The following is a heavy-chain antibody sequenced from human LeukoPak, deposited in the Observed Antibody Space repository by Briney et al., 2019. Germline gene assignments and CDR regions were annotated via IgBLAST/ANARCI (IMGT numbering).Heavy chain of an antibody. Sequence: SETLSLTCAVYGGSLSGYYWSWIRQPPGKGLEWIGEINHSGSTNYSPSLKSRVTISVDTSKNQFSLKLSSVTAADTAVYYCARGVKGITMIVVNFDYWGQGTLVTVSS. CDR1: GGSLSGYY. CDR3: ARGVKGITMIVVNFDY. V-gene: IGHV4-34*01. D-gene: IGHD3-22*01. CDR2: INHSGST. J-gene: IGHJ4*02.